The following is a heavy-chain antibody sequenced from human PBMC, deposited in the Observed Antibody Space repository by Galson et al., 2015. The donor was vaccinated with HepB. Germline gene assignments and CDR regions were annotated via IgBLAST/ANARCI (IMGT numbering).Heavy chain of an antibody. V-gene: IGHV1-3*01. CDR2: INAGNGNT. CDR3: ARGAFWSGYLRVDDAFDI. Sequence: SVKVSCKASGYTFTSYAMHWVRQAPGQRLEWMGWINAGNGNTKYSQKFQGRVTITRDTSASTAYMELSSLRSEDTAVYYCARGAFWSGYLRVDDAFDIWGQGTMVTVSS. D-gene: IGHD3-3*01. CDR1: GYTFTSYA. J-gene: IGHJ3*02.